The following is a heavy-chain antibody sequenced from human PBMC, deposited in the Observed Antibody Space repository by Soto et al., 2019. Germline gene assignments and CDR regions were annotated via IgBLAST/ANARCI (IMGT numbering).Heavy chain of an antibody. CDR2: IYYSGST. CDR3: ARGLAAAGTGSWFDP. V-gene: IGHV4-59*01. D-gene: IGHD6-13*01. CDR1: GGSISSYY. J-gene: IGHJ5*02. Sequence: LSLTCTVSGGSISSYYWSWIRQPPGKGLEWIGYIYYSGSTNYNPSLKSRVTISVDTSKNQFSLKLSSVTAADTAVYYCARGLAAAGTGSWFDPWGQGTLVTVSS.